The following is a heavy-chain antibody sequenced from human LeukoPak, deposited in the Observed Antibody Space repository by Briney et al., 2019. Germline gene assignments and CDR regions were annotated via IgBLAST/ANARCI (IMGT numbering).Heavy chain of an antibody. J-gene: IGHJ4*02. V-gene: IGHV3-15*01. CDR3: AAGTGYSDFDY. CDR1: GFTFSSYA. CDR2: IKSKNDGGTI. Sequence: GGSLRLSCAASGFTFSSYAMSWVRQAPGKGLEWVGRIKSKNDGGTIDYAAPVKGRFTISRDDSKNTLYLQMNSLEIEDTAVYYCAAGTGYSDFDYWGQGTLVTVSS. D-gene: IGHD3-9*01.